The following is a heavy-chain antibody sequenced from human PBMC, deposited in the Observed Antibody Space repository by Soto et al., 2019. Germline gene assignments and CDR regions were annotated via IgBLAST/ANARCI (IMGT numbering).Heavy chain of an antibody. V-gene: IGHV1-46*01. CDR1: GYTFTSYY. CDR3: ARVYCSRDSCYSIDY. J-gene: IGHJ4*02. D-gene: IGHD2-15*01. Sequence: ASVKVSCKASGYTFTSYYMHWLRQAPGKGLEWMGIINPSGGSTSYAQKFQGRVTITRYTSTSTVYMELSSLRSEDLSVYFCARVYCSRDSCYSIDYWGQGTLVTVSS. CDR2: INPSGGST.